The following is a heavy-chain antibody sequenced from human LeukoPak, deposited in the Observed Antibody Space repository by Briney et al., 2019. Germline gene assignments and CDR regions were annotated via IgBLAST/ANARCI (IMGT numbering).Heavy chain of an antibody. CDR3: AKDGGNSLDY. D-gene: IGHD1-1*01. J-gene: IGHJ4*02. V-gene: IGHV3-33*06. CDR2: IWYDGSKK. CDR1: GFTFSSYG. Sequence: PGRSLRLSCVASGFTFSSYGMHWVRHAPGKGLEWVADIWYDGSKKYYEDSVKGRFTIYRDNSKNTLYLKMNSLRAEDTAVYYCAKDGGNSLDYWGQGTLFTVSS.